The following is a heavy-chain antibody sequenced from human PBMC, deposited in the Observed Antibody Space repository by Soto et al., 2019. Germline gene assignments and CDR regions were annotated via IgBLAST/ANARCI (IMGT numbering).Heavy chain of an antibody. CDR1: GGTFSSYT. CDR3: ARDHLLKYCSSTSCYPNWFDP. J-gene: IGHJ5*02. Sequence: QVQLVQSGAEVKKPGSSVKVSCKASGGTFSSYTISWVRQAPGQGLEWMGRIIPILGIANYAQKFQGRVTITEDKSTSTAYMELSRLRSEDTAVYYCARDHLLKYCSSTSCYPNWFDPWGQGTLVTVSS. V-gene: IGHV1-69*08. CDR2: IIPILGIA. D-gene: IGHD2-2*01.